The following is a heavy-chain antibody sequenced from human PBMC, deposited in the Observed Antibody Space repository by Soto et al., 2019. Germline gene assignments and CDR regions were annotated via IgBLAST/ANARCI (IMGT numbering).Heavy chain of an antibody. J-gene: IGHJ4*02. CDR1: GFTFSSYG. D-gene: IGHD1-26*01. CDR3: AKDGVRWELLPNYFEY. V-gene: IGHV3-30*18. Sequence: PGGSLRLSCAASGFTFSSYGMHWVRQAPGKGLEWVAVISYDGSNKYYADSAKGRFTISRDNSKNTLYLQMNSLRAEDTAVHYCAKDGVRWELLPNYFEYWGQGTLVTVS. CDR2: ISYDGSNK.